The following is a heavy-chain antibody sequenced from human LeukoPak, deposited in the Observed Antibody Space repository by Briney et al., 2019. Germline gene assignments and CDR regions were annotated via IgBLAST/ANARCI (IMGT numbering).Heavy chain of an antibody. D-gene: IGHD3-3*01. CDR3: ARADVNYNLWSGFFDS. CDR1: GGSYSDYF. Sequence: SETLSLTCDVSGGSYSDYFWNWIRQPPGKGLEWIGEITHSGSANYKSSLKSRLSMSIDTAKNHFSLKLSSVTAADTAVYYCARADVNYNLWSGFFDSWGQGTLVTVTS. V-gene: IGHV4-34*01. CDR2: ITHSGSA. J-gene: IGHJ4*02.